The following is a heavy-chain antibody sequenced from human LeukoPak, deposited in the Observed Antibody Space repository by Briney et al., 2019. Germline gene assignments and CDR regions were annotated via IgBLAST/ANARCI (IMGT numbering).Heavy chain of an antibody. D-gene: IGHD3-10*01. CDR1: GYTFTSYG. CDR2: ISAYNGNT. J-gene: IGHJ5*02. V-gene: IGHV1-18*01. Sequence: GASVKVSCKASGYTFTSYGISWVRQAPGQGLEWMGWISAYNGNTHYAQNPQGRVTMTTDTSTSTAYMELKSLRSDDTAVYYCARGGHRRYYYTSGSAFDPWGQGTLVTVPS. CDR3: ARGGHRRYYYTSGSAFDP.